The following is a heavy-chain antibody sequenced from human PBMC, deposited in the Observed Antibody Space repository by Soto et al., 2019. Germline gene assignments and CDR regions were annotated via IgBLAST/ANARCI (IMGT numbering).Heavy chain of an antibody. CDR1: GFTFSGSA. J-gene: IGHJ4*02. Sequence: EVQLVESGGGLVQPGGSLKLSCAASGFTFSGSAMHWVRQASGKGLEWVGRIRSKANSYATAYAASVKGRFTISRDDSKNTAYLEMNRLKTEDTAVYYCTRLGYGVGEPNYWGQGTLVTVSS. V-gene: IGHV3-73*01. CDR3: TRLGYGVGEPNY. CDR2: IRSKANSYAT. D-gene: IGHD1-26*01.